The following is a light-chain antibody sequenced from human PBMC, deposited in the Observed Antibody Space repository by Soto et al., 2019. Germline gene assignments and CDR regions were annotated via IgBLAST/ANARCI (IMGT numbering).Light chain of an antibody. J-gene: IGKJ1*01. CDR1: QSIISY. CDR3: QQSYSTPKT. CDR2: AAS. V-gene: IGKV1-39*01. Sequence: DIQMTQSPSSLSASVGDRVTITCRASQSIISYLNWYQQKPVRAPKLLIYAASTLQSGVPSRFSGSGSGTDFTLTISSLQPEDFATYYCQQSYSTPKTFGLGTKVEVK.